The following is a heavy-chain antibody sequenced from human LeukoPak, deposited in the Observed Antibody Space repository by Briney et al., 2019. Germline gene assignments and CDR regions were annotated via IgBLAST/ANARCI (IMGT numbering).Heavy chain of an antibody. CDR2: IYHSGST. J-gene: IGHJ5*02. V-gene: IGHV4-4*02. CDR1: GGSISSSNW. D-gene: IGHD3-10*01. Sequence: SETLSLTFAVSGGSISSSNWWSWVRQPPGKGLEWIGEIYHSGSTNYNPSLKSRVTISVDKSKNQFSLKLSSVTAADTAVYYCARTTMVRGVTNWFDPWGQGTLVTVSS. CDR3: ARTTMVRGVTNWFDP.